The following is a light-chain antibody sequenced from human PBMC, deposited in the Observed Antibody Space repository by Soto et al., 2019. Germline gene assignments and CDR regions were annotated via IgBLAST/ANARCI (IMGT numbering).Light chain of an antibody. CDR3: AAWDDSLSGPV. CDR1: TSTLGSHF. V-gene: IGLV1-47*02. Sequence: QSVLTQPPSASGTPGQRVTISCSGSTSTLGSHFVYWYQQLPGTAPKLLIYNNNQRPSGVPDRFSGSKSGTSASLAISGLRSDDESDYYCAAWDDSLSGPVFGGGTKLTVL. J-gene: IGLJ3*02. CDR2: NNN.